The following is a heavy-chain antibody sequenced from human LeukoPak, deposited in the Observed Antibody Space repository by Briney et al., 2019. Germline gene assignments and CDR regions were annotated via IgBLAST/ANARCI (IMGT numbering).Heavy chain of an antibody. D-gene: IGHD6-13*01. CDR3: ARDQGGYSRRAFDI. CDR2: ISYDGSDE. V-gene: IGHV3-30*14. CDR1: GFTFSSFA. Sequence: GGSLRLSCAASGFTFSSFAMNWDRQAPGKGLEWVTVISYDGSDEFYADSVKGRFTISRDNSKNTLYLQMNSLRAEDTAVYYCARDQGGYSRRAFDIWGQGTMVTVSS. J-gene: IGHJ3*02.